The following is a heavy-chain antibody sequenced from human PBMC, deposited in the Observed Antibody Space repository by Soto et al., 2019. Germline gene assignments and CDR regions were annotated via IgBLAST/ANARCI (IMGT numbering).Heavy chain of an antibody. J-gene: IGHJ4*02. Sequence: QVQLVESGGGVVQPGRSLRLSCAASGFTFSSYGMHWVRQAPGKGLEWVAVISYDGSNKYYADSVKGRFTISRDNSKNTLYLQMNRLRAEDTAVYYCAKDPRDSSGWSEFDYWGQGTLVTVSS. CDR3: AKDPRDSSGWSEFDY. CDR2: ISYDGSNK. V-gene: IGHV3-30*18. D-gene: IGHD6-19*01. CDR1: GFTFSSYG.